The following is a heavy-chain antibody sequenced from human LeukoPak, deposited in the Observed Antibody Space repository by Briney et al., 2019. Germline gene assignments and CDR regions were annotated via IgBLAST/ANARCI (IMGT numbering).Heavy chain of an antibody. D-gene: IGHD4-17*01. V-gene: IGHV4-39*01. CDR2: IYYSGAT. CDR1: GDSMSSSRYY. Sequence: PSETLSLTCTVSGDSMSSSRYYWAWIRQPPGKGLEWIATIYYSGATFYNPSLSSRVTISLDMSKNQFSLRLTSVTAADTAVYYCARRINDYGAFYDYWGQGTLVTVSS. J-gene: IGHJ4*02. CDR3: ARRINDYGAFYDY.